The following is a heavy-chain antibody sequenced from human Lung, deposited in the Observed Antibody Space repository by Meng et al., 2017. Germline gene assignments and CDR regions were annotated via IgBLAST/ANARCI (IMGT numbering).Heavy chain of an antibody. J-gene: IGHJ4*02. Sequence: QLQLQESGPGLVKPSETLSLTFTVSGGSISSSSYYWGWIRQPPGKGLEWIGSISDGGNTYYNPSLQSRVSISVDTSKNQFSLKLRSVTAADTAVYYCARVKYSSSWYLDFWGQGALVTVSS. CDR3: ARVKYSSSWYLDF. V-gene: IGHV4-39*07. D-gene: IGHD6-13*01. CDR1: GGSISSSSYY. CDR2: ISDGGNT.